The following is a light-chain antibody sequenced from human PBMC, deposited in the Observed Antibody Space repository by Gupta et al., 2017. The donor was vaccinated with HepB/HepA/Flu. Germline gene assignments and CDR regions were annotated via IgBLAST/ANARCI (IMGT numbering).Light chain of an antibody. CDR3: QQSDSSPPYT. CDR2: AAS. CDR1: QSISSY. Sequence: DIQMTQSPSSLSASVGDRVTITCRSSQSISSYLNWYQQKPGKAPNLLIYAASSLQSGVPSRFSCSGCGTDCTLTISSRQPEDYATYYCQQSDSSPPYTFGQGTKLEIK. V-gene: IGKV1-39*01. J-gene: IGKJ2*01.